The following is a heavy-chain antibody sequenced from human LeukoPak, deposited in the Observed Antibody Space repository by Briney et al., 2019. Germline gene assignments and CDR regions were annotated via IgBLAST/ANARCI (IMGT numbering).Heavy chain of an antibody. V-gene: IGHV1-69*13. CDR3: ARRHGYYYYMDV. CDR1: GGTFSSYA. J-gene: IGHJ6*03. CDR2: IIPIFGTA. Sequence: SVKVSCKASGGTFSSYAISWVRQAPGQGLEWMGGIIPIFGTANYAQKFQGRVTITADESTSTAYMELSSLRSEDTAVYYCARRHGYYYYMDVWGKGTTVTVSS.